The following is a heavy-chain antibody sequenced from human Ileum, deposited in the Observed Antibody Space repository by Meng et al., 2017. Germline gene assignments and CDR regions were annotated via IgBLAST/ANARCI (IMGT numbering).Heavy chain of an antibody. J-gene: IGHJ4*02. V-gene: IGHV4-30-4*01. Sequence: QVQLQESGSGLVKPSQTLSLTCSVSNGSLTNVNNYWNWIRQAPGQALEHIGYIYYDGSSYATPSLKSRVTMSIDMSTNQFSLRLDSVTAADTAVYYCAREFYVDTAMVIDSWGPGALVTVSS. D-gene: IGHD5-18*01. CDR3: AREFYVDTAMVIDS. CDR2: IYYDGSS. CDR1: NGSLTNVNNY.